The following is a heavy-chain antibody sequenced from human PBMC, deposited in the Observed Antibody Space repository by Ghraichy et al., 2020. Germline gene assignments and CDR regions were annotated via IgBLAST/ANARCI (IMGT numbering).Heavy chain of an antibody. V-gene: IGHV3-23*01. J-gene: IGHJ6*03. CDR2: ISGGGSTT. D-gene: IGHD2-2*01. CDR1: GFTFSNYA. Sequence: GESLNISCAASGFTFSNYAISWVRQAPGKGLDWVSGISGGGSTTYYADSVKGRFTISRDNSKNTLYLQMNSLRAEDTAVYYCARYFSSTTCYTGSYYYMDVWGKGTTVTVSS. CDR3: ARYFSSTTCYTGSYYYMDV.